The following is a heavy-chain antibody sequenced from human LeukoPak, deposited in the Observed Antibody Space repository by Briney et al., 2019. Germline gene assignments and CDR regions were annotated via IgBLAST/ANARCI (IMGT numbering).Heavy chain of an antibody. V-gene: IGHV5-51*01. D-gene: IGHD5-24*01. J-gene: IGHJ4*02. Sequence: GESLKISCKGSGYSFTNYWIGWVRQMLGKGLEWMGIIYPGDSDTRYSPSFQGQVTISADKSISTAYLQWSSLKASDTAMYCCARQRDVYFDYWGQGTLVTVSS. CDR2: IYPGDSDT. CDR1: GYSFTNYW. CDR3: ARQRDVYFDY.